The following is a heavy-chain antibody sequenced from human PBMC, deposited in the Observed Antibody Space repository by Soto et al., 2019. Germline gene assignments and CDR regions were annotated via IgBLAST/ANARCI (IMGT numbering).Heavy chain of an antibody. Sequence: SETLSLTCTVSGGSISSGGYYWSWIRQHPGKGLEWIGYIYYSGSTYYNPSLKSRVTISVDTSKNQFSLKLSSVTAADTAVYYCARDLECSGGSCYFFDYWGQGTLVTVSS. V-gene: IGHV4-31*03. J-gene: IGHJ4*02. CDR2: IYYSGST. CDR3: ARDLECSGGSCYFFDY. D-gene: IGHD2-15*01. CDR1: GGSISSGGYY.